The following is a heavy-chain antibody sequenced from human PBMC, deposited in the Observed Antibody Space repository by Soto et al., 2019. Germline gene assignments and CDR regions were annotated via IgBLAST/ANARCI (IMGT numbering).Heavy chain of an antibody. CDR2: INPRSGDT. Sequence: ASVKVSCKASGYTFSLYYMHWVRQAPGQGLEWLGLINPRSGDTISSQKFQGRVTMTRDTSTSTVYMEMSSLRFEDTAVYYCAGDSDISGYYILDNWGQGTLVTVSS. V-gene: IGHV1-46*01. CDR1: GYTFSLYY. J-gene: IGHJ4*02. D-gene: IGHD3-22*01. CDR3: AGDSDISGYYILDN.